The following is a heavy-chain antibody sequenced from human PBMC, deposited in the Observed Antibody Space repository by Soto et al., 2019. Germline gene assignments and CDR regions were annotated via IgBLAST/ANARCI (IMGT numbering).Heavy chain of an antibody. CDR1: GFTFSTYG. CDR3: AKSVLATVGTYFVH. Sequence: PGGSLRLSCVASGFTFSTYGMHWVRQAPGKGLEWVSFMSYDGNKSYYAGSVKGRFSISRDNSKNTLYLQMNNLRPDDTAVYFCAKSVLATVGTYFVHWGQGTVVTVSS. J-gene: IGHJ4*02. D-gene: IGHD3-3*02. V-gene: IGHV3-30*18. CDR2: MSYDGNKS.